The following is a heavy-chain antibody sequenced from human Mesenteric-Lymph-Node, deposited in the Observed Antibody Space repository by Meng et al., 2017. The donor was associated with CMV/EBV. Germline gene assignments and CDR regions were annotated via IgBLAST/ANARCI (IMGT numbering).Heavy chain of an antibody. J-gene: IGHJ4*02. CDR3: ARSTPSRTDYWG. Sequence: GGSLRLSCVASGFILSDYWMHWVRQVPGEGLVWVAVIYVDGNGSPITRYADFVKGRFTISRDNAQRTLFLQMNSLRVEDTAVYYCARSTPSRTDYWGWGQGTLVTVSS. D-gene: IGHD7-27*01. CDR2: IYVDGNGSPIT. CDR1: GFILSDYW. V-gene: IGHV3-74*01.